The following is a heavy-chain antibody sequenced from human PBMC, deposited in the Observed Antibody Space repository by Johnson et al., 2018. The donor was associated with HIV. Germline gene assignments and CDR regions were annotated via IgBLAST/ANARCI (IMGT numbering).Heavy chain of an antibody. CDR2: ISYDAKHK. V-gene: IGHV3-30*04. CDR3: ARDNGAVAGPEGAFDI. D-gene: IGHD6-19*01. Sequence: QVQLVESGGGVVRPGRSLRLSCAASGFTFSNYPMHWVRQAPGKGLEWVAVISYDAKHKYYADSVKGRFTISRDNSKNTLYLQMNSLRAEDTAVYYCARDNGAVAGPEGAFDIWGQGTMVTVSS. J-gene: IGHJ3*02. CDR1: GFTFSNYP.